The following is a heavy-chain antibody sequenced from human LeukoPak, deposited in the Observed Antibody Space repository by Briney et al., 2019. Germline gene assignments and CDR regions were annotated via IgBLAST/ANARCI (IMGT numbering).Heavy chain of an antibody. CDR3: ARDMEISGSPGGPRLRLYYYYGMDV. D-gene: IGHD6-19*01. J-gene: IGHJ6*02. CDR2: ISISGSTI. CDR1: GFTFSSYE. Sequence: GGSLRLSCAASGFTFSSYEMNWVRQAPGKGLEWVSYISISGSTIYYADSVKGRFTISRDNAKNALYLQMNSLRAEDTAVYYCARDMEISGSPGGPRLRLYYYYGMDVWGQGTTVTVSS. V-gene: IGHV3-48*03.